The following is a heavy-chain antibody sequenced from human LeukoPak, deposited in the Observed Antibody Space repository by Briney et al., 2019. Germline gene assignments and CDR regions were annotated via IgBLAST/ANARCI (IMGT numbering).Heavy chain of an antibody. CDR1: GFTFSSHE. CDR2: ISSSGSTI. D-gene: IGHD2-2*01. Sequence: QAGGSLRLSCAASGFTFSSHEMNWVRQAPGKGLEWVSYISSSGSTIYYADSVKGRFTISRDKAKNSLYLQMNSLRAEDTAVYYCASSTSSYYFDYWGQGTLVTVSS. J-gene: IGHJ4*02. V-gene: IGHV3-48*03. CDR3: ASSTSSYYFDY.